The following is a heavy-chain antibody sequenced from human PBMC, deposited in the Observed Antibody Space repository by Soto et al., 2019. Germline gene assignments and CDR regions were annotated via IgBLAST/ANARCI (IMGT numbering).Heavy chain of an antibody. CDR1: GFTFSSYG. CDR3: ARDDHGFGYDFGY. J-gene: IGHJ4*02. V-gene: IGHV3-33*01. CDR2: IWYDGSNK. Sequence: GGSLRLSCAASGFTFSSYGMHWVRQAPGKGLEWVAVIWYDGSNKYYADSVKGRFTISRDNSKNTLYLQMNSLRAEDTAVYYCARDDHGFGYDFGYWGQGTLVTVSS. D-gene: IGHD5-12*01.